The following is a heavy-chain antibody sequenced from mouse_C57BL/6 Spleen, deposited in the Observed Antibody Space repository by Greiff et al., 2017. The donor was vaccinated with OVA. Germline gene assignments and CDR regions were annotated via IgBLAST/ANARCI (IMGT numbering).Heavy chain of an antibody. V-gene: IGHV5-17*01. D-gene: IGHD2-2*01. CDR2: ISSGSSTI. Sequence: EVHLVESGGGLVKPGGSLKLSCAASGFTFSDYGMHWVRQAPEKGLEWVAYISSGSSTIYYADTVKGRFTISKDNAKNTLFLQMTSLRSEDTAMYYCARRWLPPYAMDYWGQGTSVTVSS. CDR3: ARRWLPPYAMDY. CDR1: GFTFSDYG. J-gene: IGHJ4*01.